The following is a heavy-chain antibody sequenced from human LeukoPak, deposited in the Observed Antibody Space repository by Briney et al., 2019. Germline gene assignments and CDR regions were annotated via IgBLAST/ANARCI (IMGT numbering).Heavy chain of an antibody. CDR1: GGSISSFY. V-gene: IGHV4-59*01. J-gene: IGHJ5*02. CDR2: IYYSGST. CDR3: ATVSGLEKWFGELLVNRFDP. Sequence: PSEPLSLTCTVSGGSISSFYWSWIRQPPGKGLEWFGYIYYSGSTNYNPSLKSRVTISVDTSKNPFSLKLSSVTAADTAVYYCATVSGLEKWFGELLVNRFDPLGQGTLVTVSS. D-gene: IGHD3-10*01.